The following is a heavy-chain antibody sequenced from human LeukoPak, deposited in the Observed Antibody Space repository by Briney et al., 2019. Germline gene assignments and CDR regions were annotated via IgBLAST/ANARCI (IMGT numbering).Heavy chain of an antibody. CDR3: ARRHLSGSYYGLVALGPKHDAFDI. CDR1: GFTFSSYE. Sequence: GGSLRLSCAASGFTFSSYEMNWVRQAPGKGLEWVSYISSSGSTIYYADSVKGRFTISRDNAKNSLYLQMNSLRAEDTAVYYCARRHLSGSYYGLVALGPKHDAFDIWGQGTMVTVSS. CDR2: ISSSGSTI. J-gene: IGHJ3*02. D-gene: IGHD1-26*01. V-gene: IGHV3-48*03.